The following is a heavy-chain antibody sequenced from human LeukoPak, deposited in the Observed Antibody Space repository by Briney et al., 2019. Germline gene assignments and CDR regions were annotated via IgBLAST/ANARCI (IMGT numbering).Heavy chain of an antibody. J-gene: IGHJ6*03. CDR1: GFTFSSYG. V-gene: IGHV3-23*01. CDR3: AKGRGSSSWYEYYYYYMDV. CDR2: ISGSGGST. Sequence: GGTLRLSCAASGFTFSSYGMSWVRQAPGKGLEWVSAISGSGGSTYYADSVKGRFTISRDNSKNTLYLQMNSLRAEDTAVYYCAKGRGSSSWYEYYYYYMDVWGKGTTVTISS. D-gene: IGHD6-13*01.